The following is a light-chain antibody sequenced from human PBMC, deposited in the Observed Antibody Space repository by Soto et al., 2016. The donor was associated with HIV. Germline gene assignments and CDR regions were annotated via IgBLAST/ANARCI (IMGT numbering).Light chain of an antibody. CDR2: QAS. CDR1: HNIYGW. J-gene: IGKJ2*01. CDR3: QHYKSYPYT. Sequence: DIQMTQSPLTLSASIGETIVITCRASHNIYGWLAWYQHIPGRAPKVMIFQASRLAGGVSSRFSGSGSGTEFTLTISSLQPDDCATYYRQHYKSYPYTFGQGTKLEIK. V-gene: IGKV1-5*03.